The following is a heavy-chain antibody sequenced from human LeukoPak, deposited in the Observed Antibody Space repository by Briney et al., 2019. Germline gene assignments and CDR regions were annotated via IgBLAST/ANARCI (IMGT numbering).Heavy chain of an antibody. CDR2: INWNGDST. CDR3: ARGGDFWSGQYDFDS. CDR1: GFTVSSNY. J-gene: IGHJ4*02. Sequence: GGSLRLSCAASGFTVSSNYMGWVRQAPGKGLEWVAGINWNGDSTTYADSVKGRFTISRDNAKKSLFLQMNSLRAEDTAFYHCARGGDFWSGQYDFDSWGQGTLVTVSS. D-gene: IGHD3-3*01. V-gene: IGHV3-20*01.